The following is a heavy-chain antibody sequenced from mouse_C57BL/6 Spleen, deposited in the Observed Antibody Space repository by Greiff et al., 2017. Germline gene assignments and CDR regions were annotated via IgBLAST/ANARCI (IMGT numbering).Heavy chain of an antibody. V-gene: IGHV2-6-1*01. CDR1: GFSLTSYG. CDR3: ARHDTNYGYFDV. D-gene: IGHD1-1*01. Sequence: VMLVESGPGLVAPSQSLSITCTVSGFSLTSYGVHWVRQPPGKGLEWRVVIWSDGSTTYNSALKSRLSISKDNSKSQVFLKMNSLQTDDTAMYYCARHDTNYGYFDVWGTGTSVTVSS. CDR2: IWSDGST. J-gene: IGHJ1*03.